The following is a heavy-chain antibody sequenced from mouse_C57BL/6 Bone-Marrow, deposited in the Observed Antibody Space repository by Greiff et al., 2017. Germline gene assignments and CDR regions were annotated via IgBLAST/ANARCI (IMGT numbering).Heavy chain of an antibody. J-gene: IGHJ3*01. Sequence: VQLQQSGAELVKPGASVKLSCKASGYTFTEYTIHWVKQRSGQGLEWIGWFYPGSGRIKYNEKFKDKATLTADKSSSTVYMELSRLTSEDSAVYFCARHEETIYYGYDAGFAYWGQGTLVTVSA. CDR1: GYTFTEYT. CDR2: FYPGSGRI. CDR3: ARHEETIYYGYDAGFAY. D-gene: IGHD2-2*01. V-gene: IGHV1-62-2*01.